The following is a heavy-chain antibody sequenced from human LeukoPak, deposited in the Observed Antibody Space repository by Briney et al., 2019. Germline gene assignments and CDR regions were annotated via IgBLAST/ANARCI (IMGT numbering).Heavy chain of an antibody. V-gene: IGHV5-51*01. CDR1: GYSFSTYW. J-gene: IGHJ4*02. D-gene: IGHD3-3*02. CDR2: IYPGDSDT. CDR3: ARSPTSISNPYYFDW. Sequence: GESLKISCKASGYSFSTYWIGWVRQTSGKGLEWMGIIYPGDSDTRYSPPFQGQVTISADRSLTTAYLQWSSLKASDTAMYFCARSPTSISNPYYFDWWGQGTLVTVSS.